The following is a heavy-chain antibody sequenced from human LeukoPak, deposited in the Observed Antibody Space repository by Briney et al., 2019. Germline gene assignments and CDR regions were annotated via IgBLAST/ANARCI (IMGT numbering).Heavy chain of an antibody. CDR3: ARDQYDTWSRRGNFDS. V-gene: IGHV3-7*03. D-gene: IGHD3-3*01. CDR2: IKLDGSEK. CDR1: GFTFGKYW. Sequence: GGSLRLSCVASGFTFGKYWMSWVRQAPGKGLEWVANIKLDGSEKNYVDSVKGRFTISRDNTKNSLYLQMDSLRVEDTAVFYCARDQYDTWSRRGNFDSWGQGTLVIVSS. J-gene: IGHJ4*02.